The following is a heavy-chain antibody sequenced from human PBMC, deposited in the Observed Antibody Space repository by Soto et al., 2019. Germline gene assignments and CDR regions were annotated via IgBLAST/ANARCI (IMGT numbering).Heavy chain of an antibody. V-gene: IGHV3-23*01. CDR3: AKRGRGAVAFDY. J-gene: IGHJ4*02. CDR1: GFTFSSSA. CDR2: ISGSSGST. D-gene: IGHD6-19*01. Sequence: EVQLLASGGGLVQPGGSLRLSCAASGFTFSSSAMSWVRQAPGKGLEWVSTISGSSGSTYYADSVRGRFTISRDNSKNTLYLQMNGLRAEDTAVYYCAKRGRGAVAFDYWGQGTLVTVSS.